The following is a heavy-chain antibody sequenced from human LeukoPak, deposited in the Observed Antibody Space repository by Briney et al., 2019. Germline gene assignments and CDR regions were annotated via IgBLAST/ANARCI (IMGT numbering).Heavy chain of an antibody. CDR3: AKDTDAYGGDMDV. V-gene: IGHV3-33*06. J-gene: IGHJ6*03. CDR2: IWYDGSIK. CDR1: GFTFSSYG. Sequence: PGGSLRLSCAASGFTFSSYGMHWVRQAPGKGLDWVAVIWYDGSIKYYADSVKGRFTISRDNSKNTLYLQMNSLRGEDTAVYYCAKDTDAYGGDMDVWGKGTTVTVSS. D-gene: IGHD3-16*01.